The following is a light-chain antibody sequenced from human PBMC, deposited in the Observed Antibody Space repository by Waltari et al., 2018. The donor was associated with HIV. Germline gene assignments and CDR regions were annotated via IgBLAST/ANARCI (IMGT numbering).Light chain of an antibody. Sequence: QSALTQPASVSGSPGQSITISCTGTSSDVGGYNYVSWYQEHPGKAPKLIIYDVSNRPSGLSNRFSGSKSVNTASLTISGLQAEDEADYYCSSYTSSSTPYVFGTGTKVTVL. V-gene: IGLV2-14*03. CDR1: SSDVGGYNY. CDR2: DVS. CDR3: SSYTSSSTPYV. J-gene: IGLJ1*01.